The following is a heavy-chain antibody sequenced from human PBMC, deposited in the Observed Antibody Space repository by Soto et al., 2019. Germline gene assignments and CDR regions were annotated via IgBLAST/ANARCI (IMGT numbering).Heavy chain of an antibody. CDR1: VKTFTGYL. J-gene: IGHJ6*02. CDR3: ARDPIPSRSIAAAGTPASSSYYYYGMDV. CDR2: INPNSGGT. D-gene: IGHD6-13*01. V-gene: IGHV1-2*04. Sequence: ASLKVYCKPSVKTFTGYLMRWLLHATGQGLEWMGWINPNSGGTNYAQKFQGWVTMTRDTSSSTAYMELSRLRSDDTAVYYCARDPIPSRSIAAAGTPASSSYYYYGMDVWGQGTTVAVSS.